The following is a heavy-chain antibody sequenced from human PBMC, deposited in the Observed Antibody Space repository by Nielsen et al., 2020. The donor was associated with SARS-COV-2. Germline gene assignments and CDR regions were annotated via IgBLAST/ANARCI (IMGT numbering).Heavy chain of an antibody. D-gene: IGHD2-2*01. CDR1: GYSFTSYG. Sequence: ASVKVSCKASGYSFTSYGISWVRQARGQGPEWMGWMSAYNGKTKYAQKFQGRVTITRDTSASTAYMELSSLRSEDTAVYYCARSRGCSSTSCYYIDPWGQGTLVTVSS. CDR2: MSAYNGKT. CDR3: ARSRGCSSTSCYYIDP. J-gene: IGHJ5*02. V-gene: IGHV1-18*01.